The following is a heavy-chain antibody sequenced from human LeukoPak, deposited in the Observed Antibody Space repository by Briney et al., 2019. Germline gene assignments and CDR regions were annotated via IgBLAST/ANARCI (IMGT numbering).Heavy chain of an antibody. CDR3: ATPRSGIDYYYGMDV. J-gene: IGHJ6*02. Sequence: ASVKVSCKASGGTFSSYAISWVRQAPGQGLKWMGGIIPIFGTANYAQKFQGRVTTTADESTSTAYMELSSLRSEDTAVYYCATPRSGIDYYYGMDVWGQGTTVTVSS. CDR1: GGTFSSYA. D-gene: IGHD3-10*01. V-gene: IGHV1-69*13. CDR2: IIPIFGTA.